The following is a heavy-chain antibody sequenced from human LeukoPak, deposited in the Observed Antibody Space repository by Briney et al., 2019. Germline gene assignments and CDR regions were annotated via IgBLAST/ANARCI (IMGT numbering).Heavy chain of an antibody. D-gene: IGHD3-10*01. CDR2: IDWDDDK. CDR3: ARIMVRGVTHAFDI. V-gene: IGHV2-70*11. CDR1: GFSLSTGGMC. J-gene: IGHJ3*02. Sequence: SGPALVKPTQTLTLTCTFSGFSLSTGGMCVSWIRQPPGKALEWLARIDWDDDKYYSTSLKTRLTISKDTSKNQVVLTMTNMDPVDTATYYCARIMVRGVTHAFDIWGQGTMVTVSS.